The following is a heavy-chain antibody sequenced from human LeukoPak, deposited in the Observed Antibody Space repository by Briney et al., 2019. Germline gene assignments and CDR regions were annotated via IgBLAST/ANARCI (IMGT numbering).Heavy chain of an antibody. J-gene: IGHJ4*02. CDR3: ATSVTSSSGWYYGY. CDR2: IYYGGRT. CDR1: GGSISSLSYY. D-gene: IGHD6-19*01. Sequence: SETLSLTCSVSGGSISSLSYYWGWARQPPGKGLEWIGSIYYGGRTYYNPSLKSRVTMPVDTSKNQFSLKLSSVTAADTAIYYCATSVTSSSGWYYGYWGQGSLVTVSS. V-gene: IGHV4-39*01.